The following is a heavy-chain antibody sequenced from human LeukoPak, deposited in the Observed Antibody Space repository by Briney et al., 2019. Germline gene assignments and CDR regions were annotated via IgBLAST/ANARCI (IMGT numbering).Heavy chain of an antibody. J-gene: IGHJ4*02. Sequence: ASVKVSCKASGYTFTSYDINWVRQATGQGLEWMGWMNPNSGNTGYAQKFQGRVTMTRNTSISTAYMELSSLRSEDTAVYYCARGHYGDYVLDYWGQGTLVTVSS. CDR3: ARGHYGDYVLDY. CDR2: MNPNSGNT. CDR1: GYTFTSYD. D-gene: IGHD4-17*01. V-gene: IGHV1-8*01.